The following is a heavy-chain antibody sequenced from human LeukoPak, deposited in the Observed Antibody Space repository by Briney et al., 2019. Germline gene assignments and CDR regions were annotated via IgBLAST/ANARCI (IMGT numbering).Heavy chain of an antibody. D-gene: IGHD6-13*01. Sequence: GGSLRLSCAASGFTFSSYAMSWVRQAPGKGLEWVSAISGSGGSTYYADSVKGRFTISRDNSKNTLYLQMNSLRAEDTAVYYCAKEGSSSFGQYNWFDPWGQGTLVTVSS. V-gene: IGHV3-23*01. CDR3: AKEGSSSFGQYNWFDP. CDR1: GFTFSSYA. CDR2: ISGSGGST. J-gene: IGHJ5*02.